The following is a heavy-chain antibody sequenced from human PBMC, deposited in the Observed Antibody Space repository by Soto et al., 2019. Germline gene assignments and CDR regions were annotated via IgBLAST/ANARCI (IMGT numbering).Heavy chain of an antibody. CDR2: IKEDGSEK. CDR3: TRDPAPVGYRGLDV. CDR1: GFTFSSSW. J-gene: IGHJ6*02. Sequence: VGSLRLSCAASGFTFSSSWMTWVRQAPGKGLAWVANIKEDGSEKYYVDSVKGRFTISRDNTNESLYLQMNSLRAEDTAVYYCTRDPAPVGYRGLDVWGQGTTVTVSS. D-gene: IGHD5-12*01. V-gene: IGHV3-7*01.